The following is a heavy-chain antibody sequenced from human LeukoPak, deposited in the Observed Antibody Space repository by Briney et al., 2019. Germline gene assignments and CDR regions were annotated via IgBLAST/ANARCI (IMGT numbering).Heavy chain of an antibody. D-gene: IGHD1-1*01. J-gene: IGHJ6*03. CDR1: GSSISSSSYY. CDR3: ARDRRYNSWTLLSYMDV. CDR2: IYYSGST. V-gene: IGHV4-39*07. Sequence: PSETLSLTCTVSGSSISSSSYYWGWIRQPPGKGLEWIGSIYYSGSTYYNPSLKSRVTISVDTSKNQFSLKLSSVTAADTAVYYCARDRRYNSWTLLSYMDVWGKGTTVTVSS.